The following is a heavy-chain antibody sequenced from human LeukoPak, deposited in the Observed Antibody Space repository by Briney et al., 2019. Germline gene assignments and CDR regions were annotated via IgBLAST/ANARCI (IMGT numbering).Heavy chain of an antibody. CDR2: IYTSGST. CDR3: ARLSNYYGSGSYYKGGLPGVSPNYYYYYMDV. V-gene: IGHV4-4*09. J-gene: IGHJ6*03. CDR1: GGSISSYY. Sequence: SETLSLTCTVSGGSISSYYWSWIRQPPGKGLEWIEYIYTSGSTNYNPSLKSRVTISVDTSKNQFSLKLSSVTAADTAVYYCARLSNYYGSGSYYKGGLPGVSPNYYYYYMDVWGKGTTVTVSS. D-gene: IGHD3-10*01.